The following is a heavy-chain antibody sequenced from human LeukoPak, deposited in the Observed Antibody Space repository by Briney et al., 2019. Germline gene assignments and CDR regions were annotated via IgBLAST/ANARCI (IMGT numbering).Heavy chain of an antibody. CDR2: ISASGGGT. Sequence: GGSLRLSCAASGFTFSSYAMTWVRQAPGKGLEWVSGISASGGGTYYADSVKGRFTISRDNAKNTLYLQMNSLRAEDTAVYYCARASNYYDRSGYYYPNFDYWGQGTLVTVSS. D-gene: IGHD3-22*01. CDR1: GFTFSSYA. J-gene: IGHJ4*02. V-gene: IGHV3-23*01. CDR3: ARASNYYDRSGYYYPNFDY.